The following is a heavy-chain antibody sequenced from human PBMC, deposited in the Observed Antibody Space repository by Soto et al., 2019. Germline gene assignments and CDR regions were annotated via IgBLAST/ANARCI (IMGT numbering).Heavy chain of an antibody. CDR3: ARDPDSHGTNLRYHFDY. V-gene: IGHV3-30-3*01. CDR1: GFTFSSYA. Sequence: GGSLRLSCAASGFTFSSYAMHWVRQAPGKGLEWVAVISYDGSNKYYADSVKGRFTISRDNSKNTLYLQMNSLRAEDTAVYYCARDPDSHGTNLRYHFDYWGQGTLVTVSS. D-gene: IGHD5-18*01. J-gene: IGHJ4*02. CDR2: ISYDGSNK.